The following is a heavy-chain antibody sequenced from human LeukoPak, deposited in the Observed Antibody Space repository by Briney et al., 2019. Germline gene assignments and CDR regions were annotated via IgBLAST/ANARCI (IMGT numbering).Heavy chain of an antibody. J-gene: IGHJ6*04. CDR1: GFTFSSYE. CDR2: ISSSGSTI. CDR3: AELGITMIGGV. D-gene: IGHD3-10*02. V-gene: IGHV3-48*03. Sequence: GGSLRLSCAASGFTFSSYEMNWLRQAPGRGLEGVSYISSSGSTIYYADSVKGRFTISRDNAKNSLYLQMNSLRAEDTAVYYCAELGITMIGGVWGKGTTVTISS.